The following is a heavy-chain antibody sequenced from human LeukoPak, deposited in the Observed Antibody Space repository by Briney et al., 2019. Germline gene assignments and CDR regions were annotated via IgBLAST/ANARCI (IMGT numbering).Heavy chain of an antibody. CDR3: AREGWSPRANWFDP. D-gene: IGHD6-19*01. V-gene: IGHV3-74*01. CDR1: GFTLNNYW. J-gene: IGHJ5*02. Sequence: HPGGSLRLSCAASGFTLNNYWMHWVRQAPGKGLVWVSRINIDGSSASYADSVKGRFTISRDNAKNTLSLQMNSLRAEDTAVYYCAREGWSPRANWFDPWGQESLVPVSS. CDR2: INIDGSSA.